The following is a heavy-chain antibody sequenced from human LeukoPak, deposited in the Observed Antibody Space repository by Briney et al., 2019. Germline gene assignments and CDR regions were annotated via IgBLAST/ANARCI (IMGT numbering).Heavy chain of an antibody. CDR3: ARNAVPGYFDY. V-gene: IGHV4-39*01. J-gene: IGHJ4*02. CDR2: IFYSGST. CDR1: GGSISSSSYY. D-gene: IGHD3-10*01. Sequence: SETLSLTCTVSGGSISSSSYYWAWIRQPPGKGLEWIGNIFYSGSTYYNPSLKSRVTISVDTSKNQFSLKLSSVTAADTAVYYCARNAVPGYFDYWGQGTLVTVSS.